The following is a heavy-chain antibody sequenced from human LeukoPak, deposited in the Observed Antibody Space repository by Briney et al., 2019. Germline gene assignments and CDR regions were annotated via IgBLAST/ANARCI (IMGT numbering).Heavy chain of an antibody. CDR2: IKQDGSEK. CDR1: GLTFSSYW. CDR3: ARQPAYDFGDYFDY. J-gene: IGHJ4*02. Sequence: GGSLRLSCAASGLTFSSYWMSWVRQAPGKGLEWVANIKQDGSEKYYVDSVKGRFTISRDNAKNSLYLQMNSLRAEDTAVYYCARQPAYDFGDYFDYWGQGTLVTVSS. D-gene: IGHD3-3*01. V-gene: IGHV3-7*01.